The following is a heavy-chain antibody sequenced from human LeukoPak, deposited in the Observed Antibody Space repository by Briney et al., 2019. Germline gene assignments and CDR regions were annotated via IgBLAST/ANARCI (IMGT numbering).Heavy chain of an antibody. D-gene: IGHD5-18*01. CDR2: IYYSGST. J-gene: IGHJ4*02. Sequence: SETLSLTCTVSGGSISSSSYYWGWIRQPPGKGLEWIGSIYYSGSTYYNPSLKSRVTISVDTSKNQFSLKLSSVTAADTAVYYCARLSWGDTAMVDYWGQGTLVTVSS. V-gene: IGHV4-39*01. CDR1: GGSISSSSYY. CDR3: ARLSWGDTAMVDY.